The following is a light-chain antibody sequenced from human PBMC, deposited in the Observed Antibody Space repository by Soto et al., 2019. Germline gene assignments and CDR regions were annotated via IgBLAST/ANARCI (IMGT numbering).Light chain of an antibody. V-gene: IGKV3-11*01. Sequence: EIVLTQSPATLSLSPGDRATLSCRASQSVSSYLAWYQQKPGQAPRLLIYDASNRATGIPARFSGSGSGTDFTLTISRLEPEDFAVYYCQQYGNSPQTFGQGTKVDIK. J-gene: IGKJ1*01. CDR2: DAS. CDR1: QSVSSY. CDR3: QQYGNSPQT.